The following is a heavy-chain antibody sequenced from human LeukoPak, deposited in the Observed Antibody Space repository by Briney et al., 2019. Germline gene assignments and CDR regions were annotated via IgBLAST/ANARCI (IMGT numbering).Heavy chain of an antibody. CDR2: IYYSGST. CDR1: GGSISSYY. J-gene: IGHJ3*02. CDR3: ARRSGSSGAFDI. Sequence: PSETLSLTCTVSGGSISSYYWSWIRQPPGKGLEWIGYIYYSGSTNYNPSLKSRVTISVDTSKNQFSLKLSSVTAADTAVYYCARRSGSSGAFDIWGQGTMVTVSS. V-gene: IGHV4-59*01. D-gene: IGHD1-26*01.